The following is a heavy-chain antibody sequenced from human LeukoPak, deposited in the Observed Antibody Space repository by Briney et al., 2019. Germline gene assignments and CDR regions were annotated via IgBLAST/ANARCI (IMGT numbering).Heavy chain of an antibody. Sequence: GESLKISCKGSGYSFTSYWIGWVRQMPGKGLEWMGIIYPGDSDTRYSPSFQGQVTISADKSISTAYLQWSSLKASDTAMYYCARSFWSGNDPYYYYYYMDVWGKGTTVTVSS. V-gene: IGHV5-51*01. D-gene: IGHD3-3*01. CDR3: ARSFWSGNDPYYYYYYMDV. J-gene: IGHJ6*03. CDR2: IYPGDSDT. CDR1: GYSFTSYW.